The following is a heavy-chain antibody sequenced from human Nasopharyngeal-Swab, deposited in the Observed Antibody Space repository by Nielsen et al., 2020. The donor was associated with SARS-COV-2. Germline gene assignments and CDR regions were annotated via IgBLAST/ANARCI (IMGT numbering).Heavy chain of an antibody. Sequence: GGSLRLSCAASGFTFDDYAMHWVRQAPGKGLEWVSGISWNSGSIGYADSVKGRFTISRDNAKNSLYLQMNSLRAEDTALYYCAKDYYYDSSGYNKGGPGDSYYGMDVWGQGTTVTVSS. D-gene: IGHD3-22*01. V-gene: IGHV3-9*01. CDR2: ISWNSGSI. CDR3: AKDYYYDSSGYNKGGPGDSYYGMDV. J-gene: IGHJ6*02. CDR1: GFTFDDYA.